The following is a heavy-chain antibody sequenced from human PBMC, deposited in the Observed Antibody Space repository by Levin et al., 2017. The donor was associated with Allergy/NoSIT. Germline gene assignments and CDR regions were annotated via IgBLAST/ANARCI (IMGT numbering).Heavy chain of an antibody. CDR1: GFTFSDYY. D-gene: IGHD4-17*01. V-gene: IGHV3-11*01. Sequence: GGSLRLSCAASGFTFSDYYMSWIRQAPGKGLEWVSYISSSGSTIYYADSVKGRFTISRDNAKNSLYLQMNSLRAEDTAVYYCARRPNIYGDYDGHFDYWGQGTLVTVSS. CDR3: ARRPNIYGDYDGHFDY. CDR2: ISSSGSTI. J-gene: IGHJ4*02.